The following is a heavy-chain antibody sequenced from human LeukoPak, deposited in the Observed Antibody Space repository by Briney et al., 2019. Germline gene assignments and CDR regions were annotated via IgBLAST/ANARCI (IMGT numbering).Heavy chain of an antibody. J-gene: IGHJ2*01. CDR3: ARLKLGAYFDL. V-gene: IGHV4-59*08. CDR1: GFTFSNYV. CDR2: VYNSGNT. D-gene: IGHD3-16*01. Sequence: LRLSCAASGFTFSNYVMSWVRQAPGKGLEWVGYVYNSGNTGKNPSLKSRVTILLDTSKNQCSLKLTSVSAADTAVYYCARLKLGAYFDLWGRGTLVTVSS.